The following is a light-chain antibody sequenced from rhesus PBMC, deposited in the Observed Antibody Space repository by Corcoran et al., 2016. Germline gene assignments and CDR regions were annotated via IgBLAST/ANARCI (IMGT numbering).Light chain of an antibody. CDR2: AAS. Sequence: DIQMTQSPSSLSASVGETVTITCLASQGIRSYLNWFQQKSGKAPKLLIYAASGLESGVPSRFRGGGSGTEFTITISSLQPEDFAAYYCLQHNSYPLTFGGGTKVEIK. CDR1: QGIRSY. J-gene: IGKJ4*01. V-gene: IGKV1-28*01. CDR3: LQHNSYPLT.